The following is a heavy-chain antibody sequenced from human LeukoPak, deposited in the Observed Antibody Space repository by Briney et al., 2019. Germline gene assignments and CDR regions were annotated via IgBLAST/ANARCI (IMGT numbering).Heavy chain of an antibody. J-gene: IGHJ4*02. D-gene: IGHD4-23*01. CDR3: AREVYGGNSGFDY. CDR1: GGSISSGGYS. Sequence: PSETLSLTCAVSGGSISSGGYSWSWLRQPPGKGLEWIGYIYHSGSTYYNPSLKSRVTISVDRSKNQFSLKLSSVTAADTAVYYCAREVYGGNSGFDYWGQGTLVTVSS. V-gene: IGHV4-30-2*01. CDR2: IYHSGST.